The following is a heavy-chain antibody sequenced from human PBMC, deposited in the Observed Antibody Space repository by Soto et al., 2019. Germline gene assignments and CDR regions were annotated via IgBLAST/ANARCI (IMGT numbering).Heavy chain of an antibody. Sequence: QVQLVQSGAEVKKPGASVKVSCKASGYTFTSYGISWVRQAPGQGLEWMGWISAYNGNTNYAQKLQGRVTMTTDTATSTAYMELRSLRSDDTAVYDCARCRDYGDYSARFPCDYWGQGTLVTVSS. CDR2: ISAYNGNT. V-gene: IGHV1-18*01. CDR3: ARCRDYGDYSARFPCDY. D-gene: IGHD4-17*01. CDR1: GYTFTSYG. J-gene: IGHJ4*02.